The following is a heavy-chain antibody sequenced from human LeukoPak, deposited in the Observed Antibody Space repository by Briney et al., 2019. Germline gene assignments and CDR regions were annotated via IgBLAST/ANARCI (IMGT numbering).Heavy chain of an antibody. CDR1: GGSISSGGYY. CDR3: ARDTYYYDSSGYSPFYYYYGMDV. V-gene: IGHV4-61*08. CDR2: IYYSGST. D-gene: IGHD3-22*01. J-gene: IGHJ6*02. Sequence: SQTLSLTCTVSGGSISSGGYYWSWIRQHPGKGLEWIGYIYYSGSTNYNPSLKSRVTISVDTSKNQFSLKLSSVTAADTAVYYCARDTYYYDSSGYSPFYYYYGMDVWGQGTTVTVSS.